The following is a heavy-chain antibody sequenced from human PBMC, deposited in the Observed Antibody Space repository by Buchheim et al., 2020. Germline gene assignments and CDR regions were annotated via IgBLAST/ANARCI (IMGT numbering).Heavy chain of an antibody. J-gene: IGHJ6*02. V-gene: IGHV1-69*04. CDR2: IIPILGIS. Sequence: QVQLVQSGAEVKKPRSSVKVSCKASGGTFSSYAISWVRQAPGQGLEWMGRIIPILGISYYAQKFQVRVTITADKSTSTVDMELSSLRSEDTAVYYCARTFDCSGGSCPLGYYYYYGMDVWGQGTT. CDR3: ARTFDCSGGSCPLGYYYYYGMDV. CDR1: GGTFSSYA. D-gene: IGHD2-15*01.